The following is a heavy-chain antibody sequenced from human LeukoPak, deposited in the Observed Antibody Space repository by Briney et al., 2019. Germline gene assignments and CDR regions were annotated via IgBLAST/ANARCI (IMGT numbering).Heavy chain of an antibody. J-gene: IGHJ4*02. V-gene: IGHV4-39*01. CDR2: IYYSGMS. D-gene: IGHD5-18*01. CDR1: GGSIRGSGYY. Sequence: SETLSLTCTASGGSIRGSGYYWGWIPKPPGKKLEWIASIYYSGMSFYNPSLKGRVTISEDKSKNQFSLKLSSVTATDTAVYYCARLRDGKWLLEYWGQGTLVTVSS. CDR3: ARLRDGKWLLEY.